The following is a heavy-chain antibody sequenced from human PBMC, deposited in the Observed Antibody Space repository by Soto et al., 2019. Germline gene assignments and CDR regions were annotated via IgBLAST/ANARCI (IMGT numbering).Heavy chain of an antibody. D-gene: IGHD3-22*01. V-gene: IGHV4-39*01. CDR1: GGSISSSSHY. CDR2: IYYSGST. CDR3: ARQSYDSSGYYYSGYGMDV. J-gene: IGHJ6*02. Sequence: PSETLPLTCTVSGGSISSSSHYWGWIRQPPGKGLEWIASIYYSGSTYYNTSIKNRVSIYVDTSKNHFSLKLSSVTAADSAVYYCARQSYDSSGYYYSGYGMDVWGQGTMVT.